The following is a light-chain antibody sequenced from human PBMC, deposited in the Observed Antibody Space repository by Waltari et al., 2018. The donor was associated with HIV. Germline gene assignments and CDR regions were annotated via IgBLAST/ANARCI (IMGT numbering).Light chain of an antibody. CDR1: QRVLYSTNNKNY. CDR2: WAS. Sequence: DIVMTQSPDSLAVSLGERATINCKSSQRVLYSTNNKNYVSWYQQKPGQPPKLLIYWASNRASGVPDRFSGSGSGTDFTLTISSLQAEDVAVYYCQQYYSTLPITFGQGTRLEIK. V-gene: IGKV4-1*01. J-gene: IGKJ5*01. CDR3: QQYYSTLPIT.